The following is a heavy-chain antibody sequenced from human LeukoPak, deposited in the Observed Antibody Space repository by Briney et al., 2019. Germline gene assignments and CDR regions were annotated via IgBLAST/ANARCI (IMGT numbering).Heavy chain of an antibody. Sequence: ASVTVSFTTSGYTFPVYHIHSVRHVPGQGLQWIGWINPTSGSTSYAQNFQGRVTLTGDTSIATSYMELTGLTSVDTAVYYCGLVASGNWWFDPWGQGTLVTVSS. CDR3: GLVASGNWWFDP. V-gene: IGHV1-2*02. CDR1: GYTFPVYH. J-gene: IGHJ5*02. CDR2: INPTSGST. D-gene: IGHD2-8*02.